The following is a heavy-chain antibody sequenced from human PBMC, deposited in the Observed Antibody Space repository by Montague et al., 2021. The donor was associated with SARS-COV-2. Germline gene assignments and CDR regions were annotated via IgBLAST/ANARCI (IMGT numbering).Heavy chain of an antibody. CDR3: ARGNRIAVAGTDFDY. J-gene: IGHJ4*02. D-gene: IGHD6-19*01. CDR2: IYYIGST. CDR1: GASISPSPYF. Sequence: SETLSLTCTVSGASISPSPYFWAWIRQPPGKGLEWIGSIYYIGSTYYNPSLKSRVAIPLDTSENQFSLKLSSVNAADTAVYYCARGNRIAVAGTDFDYWGQGTLVTVSS. V-gene: IGHV4-39*07.